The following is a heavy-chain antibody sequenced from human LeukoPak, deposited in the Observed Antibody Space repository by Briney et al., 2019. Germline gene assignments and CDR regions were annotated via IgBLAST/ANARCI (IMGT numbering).Heavy chain of an antibody. V-gene: IGHV1-69*13. CDR2: IIPIFGTA. Sequence: SVKVSCKASGGTFSSYAISWVRQAPGQGLEWMGGIIPIFGTANYAQKFQGRVTITADESTSTAYMELSSLRSEDTAVYYCATERLGILYYFDYWGQGTLVTVSS. J-gene: IGHJ4*02. CDR3: ATERLGILYYFDY. D-gene: IGHD7-27*01. CDR1: GGTFSSYA.